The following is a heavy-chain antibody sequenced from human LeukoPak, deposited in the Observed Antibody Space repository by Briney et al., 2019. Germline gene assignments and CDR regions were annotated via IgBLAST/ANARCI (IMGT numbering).Heavy chain of an antibody. CDR2: IHYSGST. J-gene: IGHJ5*02. Sequence: SETLSLTCTVSGGSISGYYWTWIRRPPGKGLEWIGHIHYSGSTSDNPSLRGRVTISGDTSKNQFSLKLSSVTAVDTAVYYCARQVAVAGGFDPWGQGTLVTVSS. CDR3: ARQVAVAGGFDP. D-gene: IGHD6-19*01. V-gene: IGHV4-59*08. CDR1: GGSISGYY.